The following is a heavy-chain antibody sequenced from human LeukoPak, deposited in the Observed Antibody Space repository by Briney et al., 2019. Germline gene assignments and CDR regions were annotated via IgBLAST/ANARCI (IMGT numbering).Heavy chain of an antibody. CDR2: LYSGGST. J-gene: IGHJ3*02. Sequence: PGGSLRLSCAASGFTVSSSYMSWVRQAPGKGLEWVSVLYSGGSTYYADSVKGRFTISRDNSENTLYLQMNSLRAEDTAVYYCARSHRGSNSLSFDIWGQGTKVTVSS. V-gene: IGHV3-53*01. D-gene: IGHD1-26*01. CDR3: ARSHRGSNSLSFDI. CDR1: GFTVSSSY.